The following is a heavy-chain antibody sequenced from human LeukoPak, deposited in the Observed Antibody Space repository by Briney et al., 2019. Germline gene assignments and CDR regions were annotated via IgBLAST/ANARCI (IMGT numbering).Heavy chain of an antibody. CDR2: INPSGGST. V-gene: IGHV1-46*01. D-gene: IGHD3-9*01. CDR3: ARNDILTGLYYYYGMDV. J-gene: IGHJ6*02. CDR1: GYTFTSYY. Sequence: ASVKVSCKASGYTFTSYYMHWVRQAPRQGLEWMGIINPSGGSTSYAQKFQGRVTMTRDTSTSTVYMELSSLRSEDTAVYYCARNDILTGLYYYYGMDVWGQGTTVTVSS.